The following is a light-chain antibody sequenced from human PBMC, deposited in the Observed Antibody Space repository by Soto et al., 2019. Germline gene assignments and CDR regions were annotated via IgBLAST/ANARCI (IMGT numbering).Light chain of an antibody. CDR2: GAS. V-gene: IGKV3-20*01. J-gene: IGKJ1*01. Sequence: EIVLTQSPTTLSLSPGERASLSCRASQSVSSCVSWYQQKPGQAPRLLIYGASSRTTGIPDRFSGSGSGTDFTLTISRLEPEDFAVFYCQQYGSSPRTFGQGTKVDI. CDR3: QQYGSSPRT. CDR1: QSVSSC.